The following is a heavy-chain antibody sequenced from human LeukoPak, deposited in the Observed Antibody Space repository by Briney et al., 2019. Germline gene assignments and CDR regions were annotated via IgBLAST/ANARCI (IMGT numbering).Heavy chain of an antibody. CDR2: ISGSGGST. Sequence: GGSLRLSCAASGFTFSSYAMSWVRQAPGKGLEWVSDISGSGGSTYYTDSVKGRFTISRDNSKTTLYLQMNSLRAEDTAVYYCAKDMGATRRDGLLALWGQGTLVTVSS. CDR3: AKDMGATRRDGLLAL. CDR1: GFTFSSYA. J-gene: IGHJ4*02. D-gene: IGHD5-24*01. V-gene: IGHV3-23*01.